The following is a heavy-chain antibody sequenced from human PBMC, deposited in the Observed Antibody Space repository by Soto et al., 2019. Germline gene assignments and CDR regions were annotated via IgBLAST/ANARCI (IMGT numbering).Heavy chain of an antibody. CDR1: GFTFDDYA. CDR2: ISWNSGSI. J-gene: IGHJ4*02. Sequence: EVQLVESGGGLVQPGRSLRLSCAASGFTFDDYAMHWVRQAPGKGLEWVSGISWNSGSIGYADSVKGRFTISRDNAKNSLYLQMNSLRAEDTALYYCAKGAEEMATGYSYYFDYWGQGTLVTVSS. CDR3: AKGAEEMATGYSYYFDY. V-gene: IGHV3-9*01. D-gene: IGHD5-12*01.